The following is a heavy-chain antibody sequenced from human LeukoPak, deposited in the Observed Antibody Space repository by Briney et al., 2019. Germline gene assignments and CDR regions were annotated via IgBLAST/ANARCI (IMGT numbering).Heavy chain of an antibody. CDR1: GGTFSSYA. CDR2: IIPIFGTA. D-gene: IGHD3-22*01. Sequence: GSSVKVSCKASGGTFSSYAISWVRQAPGQGLEWMGRIIPIFGTANYAQKFQGRVTITTDESTSTAYMELSSLRSEDTAVYYCARVYYDSSGYYWRNFDYWGQGTLVTVSS. J-gene: IGHJ4*02. CDR3: ARVYYDSSGYYWRNFDY. V-gene: IGHV1-69*05.